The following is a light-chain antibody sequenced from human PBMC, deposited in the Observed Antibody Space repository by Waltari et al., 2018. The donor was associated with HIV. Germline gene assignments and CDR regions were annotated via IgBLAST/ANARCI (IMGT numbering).Light chain of an antibody. Sequence: QAGLTQPPAVSQALGQTATLSCTGGDDDVGHEGTAWLQQHQGLPPKLLSYRNNKRASGISHKFSAARAGNTVYLTIAGLQPEDEADYYCSAWDGRLSAWVFGGGTKLTVL. CDR3: SAWDGRLSAWV. J-gene: IGLJ3*02. CDR2: RNN. CDR1: DDDVGHEG. V-gene: IGLV10-54*04.